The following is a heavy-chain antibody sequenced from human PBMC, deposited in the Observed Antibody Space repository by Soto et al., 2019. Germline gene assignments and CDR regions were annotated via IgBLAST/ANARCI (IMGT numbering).Heavy chain of an antibody. D-gene: IGHD5-18*01. CDR3: AGNRVDTAMVTDWGGMDV. Sequence: GASVKVSCKASGYTFTSYDINWVRQATGQGLEWMGWMNPNSGNTGYAQKFQGRVTMTRNTSISTAYVELSSLRSEDTAVYYCAGNRVDTAMVTDWGGMDVWGQGTTVTVSS. V-gene: IGHV1-8*01. CDR1: GYTFTSYD. CDR2: MNPNSGNT. J-gene: IGHJ6*02.